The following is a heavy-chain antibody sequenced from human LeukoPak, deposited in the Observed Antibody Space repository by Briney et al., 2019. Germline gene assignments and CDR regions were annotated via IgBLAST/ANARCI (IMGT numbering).Heavy chain of an antibody. Sequence: GGSLRLSCAASEFSFNTYSMNWLRQAPGKGLEWVSSISSSSSYIDYADSVKGRFTISRDNSKNTLYVQMNSLRAEDTAVYYCAREYCSGGSCYSPWGQGTLVTVSS. J-gene: IGHJ5*02. CDR2: ISSSSSYI. CDR1: EFSFNTYS. V-gene: IGHV3-21*04. CDR3: AREYCSGGSCYSP. D-gene: IGHD2-15*01.